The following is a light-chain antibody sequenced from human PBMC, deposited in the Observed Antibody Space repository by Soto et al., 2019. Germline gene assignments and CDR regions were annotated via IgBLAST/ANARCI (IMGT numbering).Light chain of an antibody. CDR2: DVT. Sequence: QSVLTQPRSVSGSPGQSVTISCTGSSSNIAAYNYVSWYRVSPGEAPKVMIYDVTQRPSGAPDRFSGTKSGNTASLTISGLQAEDEADYYCCSYAGSYTWVFGSGTKVTV. J-gene: IGLJ1*01. CDR3: CSYAGSYTWV. V-gene: IGLV2-11*01. CDR1: SSNIAAYNY.